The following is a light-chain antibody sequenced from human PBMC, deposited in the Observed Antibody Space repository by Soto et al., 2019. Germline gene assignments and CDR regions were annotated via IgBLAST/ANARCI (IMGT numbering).Light chain of an antibody. J-gene: IGLJ1*01. CDR1: SSDVGGYNY. CDR2: EVS. CDR3: SSYAGSNYV. Sequence: QSALTQPPSASGSPGQSVTISCTGTSSDVGGYNYVSWYQQHPGKAPKLMIYEVSKRPSGVPDPFSGSKSGNTASLTVSGLQAEDEADYYCSSYAGSNYVFGTGTKLTVL. V-gene: IGLV2-8*01.